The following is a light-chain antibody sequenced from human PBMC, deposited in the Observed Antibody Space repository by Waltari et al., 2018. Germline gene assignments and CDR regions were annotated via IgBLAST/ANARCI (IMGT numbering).Light chain of an antibody. CDR2: EVS. CDR1: SSDVGGYHS. Sequence: QSALTQPASVSGSPGQSITISCTGTSSDVGGYHSVAWYQQHSGKAPNLMIYEVSHRPSGVSNRFSGSKSGNTASLTISGLQAEDEADYYCSSFTSSITRVFGTGTKVTVL. CDR3: SSFTSSITRV. V-gene: IGLV2-14*01. J-gene: IGLJ1*01.